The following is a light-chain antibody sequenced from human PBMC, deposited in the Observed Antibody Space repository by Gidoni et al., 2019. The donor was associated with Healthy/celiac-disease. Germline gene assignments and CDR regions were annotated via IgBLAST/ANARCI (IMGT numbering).Light chain of an antibody. J-gene: IGLJ1*01. CDR1: SSDVGGYNY. Sequence: QSALTQPASVSGSPGQSITISCTGTSSDVGGYNYVSWYQQHPGKAPKLMIYDVSNRPSGVSNRFSGSKSGNTASLTISWLQAEDEADYYCSSYTRSSSYVFGTGTKVTVL. CDR2: DVS. V-gene: IGLV2-14*01. CDR3: SSYTRSSSYV.